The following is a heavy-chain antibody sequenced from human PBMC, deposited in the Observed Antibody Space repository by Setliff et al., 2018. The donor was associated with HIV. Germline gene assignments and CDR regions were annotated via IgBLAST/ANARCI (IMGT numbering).Heavy chain of an antibody. J-gene: IGHJ6*03. CDR2: INHSGST. CDR3: ATAEYMDV. CDR1: DGAFIGFY. Sequence: SETLSLTCAVYDGAFIGFYWSWIRQSTVKGLEWIGEINHSGSTKYNPSLKSRVTISIDTSKNEFSLKVRSVTAADTAVYYCATAEYMDVWGKGTTVTVSS. V-gene: IGHV4-34*01.